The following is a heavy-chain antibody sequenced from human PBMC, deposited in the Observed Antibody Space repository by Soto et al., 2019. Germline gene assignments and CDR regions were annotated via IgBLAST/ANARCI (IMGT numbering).Heavy chain of an antibody. CDR3: ARLGYCSSTSCYTYDY. CDR1: GGSISSSNW. CDR2: IYHSGST. D-gene: IGHD2-2*02. J-gene: IGHJ4*02. V-gene: IGHV4-4*02. Sequence: QVQLQESGPGLVKPSGTLSLTCAVSGGSISSSNWWSWVRQPPGKGLEWIGEIYHSGSTNYNPSLTSRVTISVDKSKNQFSLKLSSVTAADTAVYYCARLGYCSSTSCYTYDYWGQGTLVTVSS.